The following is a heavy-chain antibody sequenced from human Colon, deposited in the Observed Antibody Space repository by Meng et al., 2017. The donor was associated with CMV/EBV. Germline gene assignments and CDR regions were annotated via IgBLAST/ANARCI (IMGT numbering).Heavy chain of an antibody. V-gene: IGHV5-51*01. Sequence: GEALKISWKGSEFTLTDYLIAWVRQMPGKGLEFMGMIFPADSDTRYSPSFQGLVPIADDNSLNSAYLQFSSLKASDSAVYYCVRRRGNFMVDYWGQGTLVTVSS. CDR2: IFPADSDT. D-gene: IGHD2-8*01. CDR1: EFTLTDYL. CDR3: VRRRGNFMVDY. J-gene: IGHJ4*02.